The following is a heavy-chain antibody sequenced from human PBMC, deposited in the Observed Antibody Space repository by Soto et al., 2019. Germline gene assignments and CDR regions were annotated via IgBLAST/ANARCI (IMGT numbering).Heavy chain of an antibody. CDR1: GFTFSNSL. Sequence: QVKLVESGGGVVQPGRSLRLSCAASGFTFSNSLMHWVRQAPGKGLEWVAVIWEDGSEEYYADSVKGRFTISRDNSRNTLYLQMTSLRVDDMAVYYCAREPEGSVFGLDSWGQGTLVTVSS. J-gene: IGHJ4*02. D-gene: IGHD3-10*02. CDR3: AREPEGSVFGLDS. V-gene: IGHV3-33*01. CDR2: IWEDGSEE.